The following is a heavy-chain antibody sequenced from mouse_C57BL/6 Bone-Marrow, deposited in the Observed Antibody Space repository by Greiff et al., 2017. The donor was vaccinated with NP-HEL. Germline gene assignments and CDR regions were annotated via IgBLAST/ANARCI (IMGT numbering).Heavy chain of an antibody. J-gene: IGHJ4*01. CDR3: ARECDAMDY. CDR1: GYTFTSYW. V-gene: IGHV1-50*01. Sequence: QVQLQQPGAELVKPGASVKLSCKASGYTFTSYWMQWVKQRPGQGLEWIGEIDPSDSYTNSNQKFKGKATLTVDTSSSTAYMQLSSLTSEDSAVYYCARECDAMDYWGQGTSVTVSS. CDR2: IDPSDSYT.